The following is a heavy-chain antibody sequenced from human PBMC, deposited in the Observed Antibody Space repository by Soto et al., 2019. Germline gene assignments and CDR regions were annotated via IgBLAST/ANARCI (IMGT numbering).Heavy chain of an antibody. Sequence: QVQLQESGPGLEKASETLSLTCTVSGGSMSGYYWSWIRQPPGKGLEWIWFIYASGTTNYNPSLNCRGTISIDTSKNQFSLKLTSVTAADSAVYYCARVSHIVVVPAVRGAFDIWGQGTMITVPS. CDR2: IYASGTT. CDR3: ARVSHIVVVPAVRGAFDI. J-gene: IGHJ3*02. V-gene: IGHV4-59*01. D-gene: IGHD2-21*02. CDR1: GGSMSGYY.